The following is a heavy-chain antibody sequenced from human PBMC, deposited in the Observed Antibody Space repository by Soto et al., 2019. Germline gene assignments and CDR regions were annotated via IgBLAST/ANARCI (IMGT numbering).Heavy chain of an antibody. D-gene: IGHD3-16*02. CDR3: ARTSLGELSPTHQDYYYYGMDV. Sequence: PGGSLRLSCAASGSTFDDYTMHWVRQAPGKGLEWVSLISWDGGSTYYADSVKGRFTISRDNSKNSLYLQMNSLRTEDTALYYCARTSLGELSPTHQDYYYYGMDVWGQGTTVTVSS. J-gene: IGHJ6*02. CDR2: ISWDGGST. V-gene: IGHV3-43*01. CDR1: GSTFDDYT.